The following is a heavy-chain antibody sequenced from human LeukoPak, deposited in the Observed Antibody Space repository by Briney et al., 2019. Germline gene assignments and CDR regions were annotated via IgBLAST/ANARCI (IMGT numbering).Heavy chain of an antibody. D-gene: IGHD1-26*01. CDR1: GFTFSSYG. Sequence: GGSLRLSCGASGFTFSSYGMHWVRQAPGKGQEWVAFIRYDGSNKYYADSVKGRFTISRDNSKNTLYLQMNSLRAEDTAVYYCAKDGLGSGSYSDYWGQGTLVTVFS. CDR3: AKDGLGSGSYSDY. CDR2: IRYDGSNK. V-gene: IGHV3-30*02. J-gene: IGHJ4*02.